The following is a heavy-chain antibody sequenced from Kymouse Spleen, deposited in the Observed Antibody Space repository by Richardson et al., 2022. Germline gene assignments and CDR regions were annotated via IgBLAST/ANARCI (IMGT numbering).Heavy chain of an antibody. V-gene: IGHV3-33*01. Sequence: QVQLVESGGGVVQPGRSLRLSCAASGFTFSSYGMHWVRQAPGKGLEWVAVIWYDGSNKYYADSVKGRFTISRDNSKNTLYLQMNSLRAEDTAVYYCARAGITMVRGVIGNYGMDVWGQGTTVTVSS. CDR3: ARAGITMVRGVIGNYGMDV. CDR2: IWYDGSNK. CDR1: GFTFSSYG. J-gene: IGHJ6*02. D-gene: IGHD3-10*01.